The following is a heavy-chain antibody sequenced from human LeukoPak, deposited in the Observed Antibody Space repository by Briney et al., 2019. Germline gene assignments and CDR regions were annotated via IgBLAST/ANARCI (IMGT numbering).Heavy chain of an antibody. J-gene: IGHJ4*02. CDR3: ARDADLGYCSSTSCYKGGSY. V-gene: IGHV1-69*13. Sequence: ASVKVPCKASGGTFSSYAISWVRQAPGQGLEWMGGIIPIFGTANYAQKFQGRVTITADESTSTAYMELSSLRSEDTAVYYCARDADLGYCSSTSCYKGGSYWGQGTLVTVSS. CDR2: IIPIFGTA. CDR1: GGTFSSYA. D-gene: IGHD2-2*02.